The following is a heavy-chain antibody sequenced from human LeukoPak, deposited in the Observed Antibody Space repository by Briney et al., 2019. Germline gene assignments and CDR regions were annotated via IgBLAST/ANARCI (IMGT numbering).Heavy chain of an antibody. D-gene: IGHD4/OR15-4a*01. J-gene: IGHJ6*03. CDR3: ARALLLTHYYYYMDV. V-gene: IGHV1-69*13. Sequence: SVKVSCKASGGTFSSYAISRVRQAPGQGLEWMGGIIPIFGTANYAQKFQGRVTITADESTSTAYMELSSLRSEDTAVYYCARALLLTHYYYYMDVRGKGTTVTVSS. CDR2: IIPIFGTA. CDR1: GGTFSSYA.